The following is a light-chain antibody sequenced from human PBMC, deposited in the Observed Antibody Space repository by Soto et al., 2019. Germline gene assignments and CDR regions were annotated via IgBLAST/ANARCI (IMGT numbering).Light chain of an antibody. V-gene: IGKV3-11*01. J-gene: IGKJ3*01. CDR2: DAS. CDR1: QNVSSY. CDR3: QQRSTWPHT. Sequence: ETVLTQSPATLSLAPGERATLSCRASQNVSSYLAWYQKKPGQPPRLLFYDASNRATGIPARFSGSGSGTDFTLSISSLEPEDFAVYYCQQRSTWPHTFGPGTKVDIK.